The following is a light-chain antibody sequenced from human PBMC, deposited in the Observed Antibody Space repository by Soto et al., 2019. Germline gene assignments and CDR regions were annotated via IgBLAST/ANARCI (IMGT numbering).Light chain of an antibody. V-gene: IGKV1-8*01. CDR1: QGISSY. J-gene: IGKJ4*01. CDR3: QQYYSYPVT. CDR2: AAS. Sequence: AIRMTQSPSSFSASTGDRVTITCRASQGISSYLAWYQQKPGKAPKLLIYAASTLQSGLPSRFSGSGSGTDFTLTSSCLQSEDFATYYCQQYYSYPVTFGGGTKVEIK.